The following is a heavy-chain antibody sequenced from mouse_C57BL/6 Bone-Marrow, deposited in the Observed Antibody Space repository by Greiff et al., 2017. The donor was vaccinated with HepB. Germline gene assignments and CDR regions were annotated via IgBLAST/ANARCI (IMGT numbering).Heavy chain of an antibody. V-gene: IGHV5-15*01. J-gene: IGHJ1*03. Sequence: EVQGVESGGGLVQPGGSLKLSCAASGFTFSDYGMAWVRQAPRKGPEWVAFISNLAYSIYYADTVTGRFTISRENAKNTLYLEMSSLRSEDTAMYYCARRGGYWYFDVWGTGTTVTVSS. CDR1: GFTFSDYG. CDR2: ISNLAYSI. CDR3: ARRGGYWYFDV.